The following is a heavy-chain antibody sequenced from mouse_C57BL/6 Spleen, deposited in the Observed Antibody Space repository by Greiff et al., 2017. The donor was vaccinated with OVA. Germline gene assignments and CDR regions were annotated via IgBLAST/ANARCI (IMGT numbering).Heavy chain of an antibody. CDR1: GFSFNTYA. CDR3: VRDGDYAMDD. Sequence: GGGLVQPKGSLKLSCAASGFSFNTYAMNWVRQAPGKGLEWVARIRSKSNNYATYYADSVKDRFTISRDDSESMLYLQMNNLKTEDTAMYYCVRDGDYAMDDWGQGTSVTVSS. J-gene: IGHJ4*01. V-gene: IGHV10-1*01. CDR2: IRSKSNNYAT.